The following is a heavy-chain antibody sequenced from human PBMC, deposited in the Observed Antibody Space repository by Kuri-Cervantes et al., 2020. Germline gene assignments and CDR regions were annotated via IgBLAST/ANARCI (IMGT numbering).Heavy chain of an antibody. CDR2: MNPNSGNT. D-gene: IGHD2-15*01. CDR1: GYTFTSYD. Sequence: ASVKVSCKASGYTFTSYDINWVRQATGQGLEWMGWMNPNSGNTGYVQKFQGRVTMTRDTSINTAYMELSRLRSDDTAVYYCARDLKAVESGPWYFDLWGRGTLVTVSS. V-gene: IGHV1-8*02. J-gene: IGHJ2*01. CDR3: ARDLKAVESGPWYFDL.